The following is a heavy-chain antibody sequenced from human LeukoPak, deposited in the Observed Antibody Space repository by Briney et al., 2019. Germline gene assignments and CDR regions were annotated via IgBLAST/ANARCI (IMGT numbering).Heavy chain of an antibody. J-gene: IGHJ4*02. V-gene: IGHV1-2*02. CDR1: GYTFTGYY. CDR2: INPNSGGT. D-gene: IGHD4-23*01. Sequence: ASVKVSCKASGYTFTGYYMHWVRQAPGQGLEWMGWINPNSGGTNYAQKFQGRVTMTRDTSISTAYMELSRLISDVTAAYYCASGRAYGGDGAAFDYWGQGTLVTVSS. CDR3: ASGRAYGGDGAAFDY.